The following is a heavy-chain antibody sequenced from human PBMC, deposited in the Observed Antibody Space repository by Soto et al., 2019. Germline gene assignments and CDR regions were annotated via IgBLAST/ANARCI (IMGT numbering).Heavy chain of an antibody. V-gene: IGHV4-31*03. Sequence: QVQLQESGPGLVRPSQTLSLICSVSGGSISSEGYYWNWVRQHPGKGLEWIGYIYYSGSTFYNPSXXSRVTISVGTXXNXFXXKLTSVTAADTAVYYCASSAPLDVLEDYWYYGMDVWGQGTTVTVSS. CDR3: ASSAPLDVLEDYWYYGMDV. CDR2: IYYSGST. CDR1: GGSISSEGYY. D-gene: IGHD6-19*01. J-gene: IGHJ6*02.